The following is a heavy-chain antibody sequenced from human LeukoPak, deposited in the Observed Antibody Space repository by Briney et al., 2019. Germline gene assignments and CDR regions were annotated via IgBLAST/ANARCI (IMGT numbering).Heavy chain of an antibody. Sequence: SETLSLTCTVSGGSISSSSYYWGWIRQPPGKGLEWIGSIYYSGSTYYNPSLKSRVTISVDTSKNQFSLKLSSVTAADTAVYYCARDPVVDATSANWFDPWGQGTLVTVSS. V-gene: IGHV4-39*07. CDR2: IYYSGST. CDR3: ARDPVVDATSANWFDP. D-gene: IGHD2-15*01. CDR1: GGSISSSSYY. J-gene: IGHJ5*02.